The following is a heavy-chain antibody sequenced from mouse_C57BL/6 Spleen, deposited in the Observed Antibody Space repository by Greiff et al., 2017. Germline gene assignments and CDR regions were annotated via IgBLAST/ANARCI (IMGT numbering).Heavy chain of an antibody. CDR2: IDPETGGT. Sequence: VKLMESGAELVRPGASVTLSCKASGYTFTDYEMHWVKQTPVHGLEWIGAIDPETGGTAYNQKFKGKAILTADKSSSTAYMELRSLTSEDSAVYYCTRYGSRGFDYWGQGTTLTVSS. J-gene: IGHJ2*01. CDR1: GYTFTDYE. CDR3: TRYGSRGFDY. V-gene: IGHV1-15*01. D-gene: IGHD1-1*01.